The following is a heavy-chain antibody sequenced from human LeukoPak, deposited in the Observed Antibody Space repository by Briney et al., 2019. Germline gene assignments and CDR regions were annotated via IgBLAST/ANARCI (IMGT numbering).Heavy chain of an antibody. CDR1: GGSISSYY. CDR2: IYYSGST. Sequence: SETLSLTCTVSGGSISSYYWSWIRQPPGKGLEWIGYIYYSGSTNYNPSLKSRVTISVDTSKNQFSLKLSSVTAADTAVYYCARDAYYYGSGSYYNNWGQGTLVTVSS. CDR3: ARDAYYYGSGSYYNN. V-gene: IGHV4-59*12. D-gene: IGHD3-10*01. J-gene: IGHJ4*02.